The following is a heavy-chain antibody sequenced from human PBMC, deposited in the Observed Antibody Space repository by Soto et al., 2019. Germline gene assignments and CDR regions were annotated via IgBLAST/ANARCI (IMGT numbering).Heavy chain of an antibody. CDR1: GFIFSDFG. D-gene: IGHD5-18*01. CDR2: ISYDGNNK. J-gene: IGHJ3*01. V-gene: IGHV3-30*18. CDR3: VKGDLDTAVVNSPDAFDF. Sequence: QVNLVESGGGVVQPGRSLRLSCEASGFIFSDFGMHWVRQAPGKGLEWVAVISYDGNNKYYAQSVKGRFTISRDNSKNTLFLNMDSLRPEDTAVYHCVKGDLDTAVVNSPDAFDFWGPRTMVTVS.